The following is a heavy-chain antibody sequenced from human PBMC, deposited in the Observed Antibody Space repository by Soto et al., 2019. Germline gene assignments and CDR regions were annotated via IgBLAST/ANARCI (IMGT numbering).Heavy chain of an antibody. D-gene: IGHD2-15*01. V-gene: IGHV1-18*01. Sequence: ASVKGSCKASGYTFTSYGISWVRQAPGQGLEWMGWISAYNGNTNYAQKLQGRVTMTTDTSTSTAYMELRSLRSDDTAVYYCARDVAPLVSEVVENSWFDPWGQGTLVTVSS. CDR3: ARDVAPLVSEVVENSWFDP. CDR1: GYTFTSYG. CDR2: ISAYNGNT. J-gene: IGHJ5*02.